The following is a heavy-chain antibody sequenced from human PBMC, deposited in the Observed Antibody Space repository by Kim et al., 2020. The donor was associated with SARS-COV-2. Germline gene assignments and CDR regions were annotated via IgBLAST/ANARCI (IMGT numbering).Heavy chain of an antibody. Sequence: ASVKVSCKASGFTFTSYAMHWVLQAPGQRLEWMGWINAGNGNTKYSQKFQDRVTITRDTSASTAYMELSSLRSEDTAVYYCAGEYSSSSFDYWGQGTLVTVSS. V-gene: IGHV1-3*01. J-gene: IGHJ4*02. CDR3: AGEYSSSSFDY. D-gene: IGHD6-6*01. CDR2: INAGNGNT. CDR1: GFTFTSYA.